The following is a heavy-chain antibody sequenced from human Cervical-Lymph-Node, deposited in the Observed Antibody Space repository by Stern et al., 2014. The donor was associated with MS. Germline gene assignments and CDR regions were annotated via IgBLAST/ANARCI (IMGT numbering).Heavy chain of an antibody. V-gene: IGHV1-69*01. CDR2: IIPVLDTA. J-gene: IGHJ4*02. CDR1: GGTFSSSA. CDR3: ARVGSQNFEY. Sequence: VQLEESGAEVEKPGSSVRVSCKVSGGTFSSSAINWVRQAPGHGLEWMGGIIPVLDTASYAQQFQGRVTLTADVSTSTVYMELTSLRSEDTAVYYCARVGSQNFEYWGQGTLVTVSS.